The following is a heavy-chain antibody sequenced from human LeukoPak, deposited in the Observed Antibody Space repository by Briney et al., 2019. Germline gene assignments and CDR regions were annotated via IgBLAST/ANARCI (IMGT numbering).Heavy chain of an antibody. CDR1: GGSISSGGYY. D-gene: IGHD6-6*01. V-gene: IGHV4-31*03. J-gene: IGHJ4*02. CDR3: GRYREYSSSSEFDY. Sequence: SETLSLTCTVSGGSISSGGYYWSWIRQHPGKGLGWIGYIYYSVSTYYNPSLKSRVTISVDTSKNQFSLKLSCVTDADAAVYYCGRYREYSSSSEFDYWGQGTLVSVSS. CDR2: IYYSVST.